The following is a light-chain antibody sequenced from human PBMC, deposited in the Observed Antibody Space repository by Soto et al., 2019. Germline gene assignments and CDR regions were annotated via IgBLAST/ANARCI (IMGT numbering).Light chain of an antibody. CDR3: SSSTSSSPYV. CDR1: SSDVGGYNY. CDR2: EVS. J-gene: IGLJ1*01. Sequence: QSVLTQPASVSGSPGQSITISVTGTSSDVGGYNYVSWYQQHPGKAPKLMIYEVSNRPSGVSNRFSGSKSGNTASLTISGLQAEDDADYYCSSSTSSSPYVSGTRSKVTVL. V-gene: IGLV2-14*01.